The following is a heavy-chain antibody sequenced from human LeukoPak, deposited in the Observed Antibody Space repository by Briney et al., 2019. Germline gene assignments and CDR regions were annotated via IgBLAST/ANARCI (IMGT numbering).Heavy chain of an antibody. Sequence: GASVKVSCKASGYTFTGYYIHWVRQAPGQGLAWMGWINPNSGGTNYAQKFQGRVTMTRDTSISTAYMELSRLRSDDTAVYYCARIGYCGGDCYSNFGDYYGMDVWGQGTTVTVSS. CDR1: GYTFTGYY. CDR2: INPNSGGT. J-gene: IGHJ6*02. V-gene: IGHV1-2*02. D-gene: IGHD2-21*02. CDR3: ARIGYCGGDCYSNFGDYYGMDV.